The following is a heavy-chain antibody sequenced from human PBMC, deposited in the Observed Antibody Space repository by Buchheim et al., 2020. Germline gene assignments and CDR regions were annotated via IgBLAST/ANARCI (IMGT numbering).Heavy chain of an antibody. CDR3: ESDLENDHYDNGMDV. Sequence: QVQLVQSGAEVKKPGASVKVSCKASGYTFTSYYMHWVRQAPGQGLEWMGIINPSDGSTSYAQKFQGRVTMTRDTSTSTVYMELMSLSTEETEVYYGESDLENDHYDNGMDVWGQGTT. CDR1: GYTFTSYY. J-gene: IGHJ6*02. D-gene: IGHD1-1*01. CDR2: INPSDGST. V-gene: IGHV1-46*01.